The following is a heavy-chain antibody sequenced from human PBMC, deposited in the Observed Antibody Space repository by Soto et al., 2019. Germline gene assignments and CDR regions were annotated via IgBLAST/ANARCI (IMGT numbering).Heavy chain of an antibody. V-gene: IGHV3-30*18. CDR1: GFMFSGFG. CDR2: ISKDGSKK. CDR3: ANPSGYYFGMGSHDEASDM. D-gene: IGHD3-9*01. J-gene: IGHJ3*02. Sequence: GGSLRLSCAASGFMFSGFGMHWIRQAPGKGLQWVAGISKDGSKKYYADSVKGRYTISRDNSKKTLFLQMDSLRPEDTAVYFCANPSGYYFGMGSHDEASDMWGQGXLVTVSS.